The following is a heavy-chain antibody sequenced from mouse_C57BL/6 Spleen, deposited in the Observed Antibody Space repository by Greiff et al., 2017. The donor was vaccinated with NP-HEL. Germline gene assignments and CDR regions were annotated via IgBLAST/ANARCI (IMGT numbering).Heavy chain of an antibody. CDR1: GFTFSSYT. CDR2: ISGGGGNT. CDR3: ARHTGSSHWYFDV. Sequence: EVQGVESGGGLVKPGGSLKLSCAASGFTFSSYTMSWVRQTPEKRLEWVATISGGGGNTYYPDSVKGRFTISRDNAKNTLYLQMSSLRSEDTALYYCARHTGSSHWYFDVWGTGTTVTVSS. V-gene: IGHV5-9*01. D-gene: IGHD1-1*01. J-gene: IGHJ1*03.